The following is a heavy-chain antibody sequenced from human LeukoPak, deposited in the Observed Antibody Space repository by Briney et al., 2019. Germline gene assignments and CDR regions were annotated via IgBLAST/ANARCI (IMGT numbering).Heavy chain of an antibody. Sequence: ASVKVSCKASGYTFTSHGISWVRQAPGQGLEWMGGIIPIFGTANYAQKFQGRVTITADKSTSTAYMELSSLRSEDTAVYYCARDLRGYSYGSYYWGQGTLVTVSS. CDR2: IIPIFGTA. CDR3: ARDLRGYSYGSYY. J-gene: IGHJ4*02. V-gene: IGHV1-69*06. CDR1: GYTFTSHG. D-gene: IGHD5-18*01.